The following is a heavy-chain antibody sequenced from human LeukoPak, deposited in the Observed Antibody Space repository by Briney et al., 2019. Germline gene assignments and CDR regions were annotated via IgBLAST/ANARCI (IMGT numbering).Heavy chain of an antibody. J-gene: IGHJ4*02. Sequence: LRLSCAASGFTFSDRYMDWIRQPPGKGLVWIGEINHTGSTNYNPSLTSRVALSVDTSNNQFSLKLSSVTAADTAVYYCARGHRGLGKVVPAAIGYWGQGTLVTVSS. V-gene: IGHV4-34*01. CDR1: GFTFSDRY. CDR2: INHTGST. D-gene: IGHD2-2*02. CDR3: ARGHRGLGKVVPAAIGY.